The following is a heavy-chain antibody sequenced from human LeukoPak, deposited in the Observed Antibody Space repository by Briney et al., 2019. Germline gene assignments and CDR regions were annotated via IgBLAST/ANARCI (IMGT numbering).Heavy chain of an antibody. CDR3: ARLDGAYFDY. Sequence: SQTLPLTCAVSGGSIPSRGYYWSWIRQYPGKGLEWIGHIYSSGSTYYNPSLKSRHTISVDTSKNQFSLKVTSVTAADTAVYYCARLDGAYFDYWGRGTLVTVSS. CDR2: IYSSGST. D-gene: IGHD3-16*01. J-gene: IGHJ4*02. V-gene: IGHV4-31*11. CDR1: GGSIPSRGYY.